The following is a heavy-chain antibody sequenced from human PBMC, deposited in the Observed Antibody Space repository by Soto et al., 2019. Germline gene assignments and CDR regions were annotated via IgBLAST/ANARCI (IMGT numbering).Heavy chain of an antibody. V-gene: IGHV5-51*01. Sequence: GESLKISCKGSGYSFTSYWIGWVRQMPGRGLEWMGIIYPDDSETRYSPSFQGQVTISADKSISTAYLQWSSLKASDTAMYYCARSPRGYDLYFDYWGQGTLVTVS. J-gene: IGHJ4*02. CDR2: IYPDDSET. CDR1: GYSFTSYW. CDR3: ARSPRGYDLYFDY. D-gene: IGHD5-12*01.